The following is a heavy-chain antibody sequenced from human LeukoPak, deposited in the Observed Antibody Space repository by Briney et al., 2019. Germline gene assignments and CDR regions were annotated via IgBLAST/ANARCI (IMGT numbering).Heavy chain of an antibody. CDR1: GGSISSYY. D-gene: IGHD4-17*01. Sequence: SETLSPTCTVSGGSISSYYWSWIRQPPGKGLEWIGYIYYSGSTNYNPSLKSRVTISVDTSKNQFSLKLSSVTAADTAVYYCARSPYGDYPSYYYGMDVWGQGTTVTVSS. V-gene: IGHV4-59*08. CDR2: IYYSGST. J-gene: IGHJ6*02. CDR3: ARSPYGDYPSYYYGMDV.